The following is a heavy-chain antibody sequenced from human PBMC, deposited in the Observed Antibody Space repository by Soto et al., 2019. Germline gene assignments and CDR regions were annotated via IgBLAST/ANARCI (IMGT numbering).Heavy chain of an antibody. CDR1: GGTFSSYA. V-gene: IGHV1-69*13. Sequence: GASVKVSCKASGGTFSSYAISWVRQAPGQGLEWMGGIIPIFGTANYAQKFQGRVTITADESTSTAYMELSSLRSEDTAVYYCARWSGEENSYYYYYGMDVWGQGTTVTVSS. D-gene: IGHD3-10*01. J-gene: IGHJ6*02. CDR3: ARWSGEENSYYYYYGMDV. CDR2: IIPIFGTA.